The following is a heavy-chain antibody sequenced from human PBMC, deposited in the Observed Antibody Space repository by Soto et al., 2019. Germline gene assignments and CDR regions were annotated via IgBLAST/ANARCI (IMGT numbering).Heavy chain of an antibody. CDR3: EKTGYDYVWGSYRPIDS. CDR1: CISFNSYA. V-gene: IGHV3-23*01. CDR2: ISGSGGRT. D-gene: IGHD3-16*02. J-gene: IGHJ4*02. Sequence: PGGTLVLSCKASCISFNSYALSWFPQASGKGREWVSGISGSGGRTYYADSVKGRFTISRHNSKKTLYLQMNSLRPEDKAVDYCEKTGYDYVWGSYRPIDSWGEGTMVTVSS.